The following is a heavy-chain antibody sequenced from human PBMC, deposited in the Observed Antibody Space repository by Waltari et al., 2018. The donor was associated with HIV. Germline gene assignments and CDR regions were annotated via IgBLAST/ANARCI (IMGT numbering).Heavy chain of an antibody. V-gene: IGHV4-38-2*01. CDR3: ARRRAQGDFDY. CDR1: GYSLSRGYN. D-gene: IGHD1-26*01. CDR2: TSYSEGT. Sequence: QVQLQESGPGLVKPSETLSLICAVSGYSLSRGYNWGWFRQPPGEGLEWIGSTSYSEGTYYNPSLRSRVTISLDTSKNQFSLNLNSVTAADTAVYFCARRRAQGDFDYWGQGTLVTVSS. J-gene: IGHJ4*02.